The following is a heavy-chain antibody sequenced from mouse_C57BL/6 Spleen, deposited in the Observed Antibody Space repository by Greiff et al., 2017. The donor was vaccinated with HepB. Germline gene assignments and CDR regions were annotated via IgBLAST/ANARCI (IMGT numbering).Heavy chain of an antibody. J-gene: IGHJ3*01. CDR1: GYTFTDYE. V-gene: IGHV1-15*01. CDR2: IDPETGGT. D-gene: IGHD1-1*01. Sequence: VHLVESGAELVRPGASVTLSCKASGYTFTDYEMHWVKQTPVHGLEWIGAIDPETGGTAYNQKFKGKAILTADKSSSTAYMELRSLTSEDSAVYYCTRNRALYYGSSYWFAYWGQGTLVTVSA. CDR3: TRNRALYYGSSYWFAY.